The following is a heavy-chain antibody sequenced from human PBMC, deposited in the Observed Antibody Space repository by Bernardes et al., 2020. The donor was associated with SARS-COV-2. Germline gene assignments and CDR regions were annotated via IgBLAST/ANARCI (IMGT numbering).Heavy chain of an antibody. D-gene: IGHD3-16*01. CDR1: GYTFTGYY. CDR2: INPNSGGT. V-gene: IGHV1-2*02. CDR3: ATRGGRRQSYYYYYYGMDV. Sequence: ASVKVSCKASGYTFTGYYMHWVRQAPGQGLEWMGWINPNSGGTNYAQKFQGRVTMTRDTSISTAYMELSRLRSDDTAVYYCATRGGRRQSYYYYYYGMDVWGQGTTVTVSS. J-gene: IGHJ6*02.